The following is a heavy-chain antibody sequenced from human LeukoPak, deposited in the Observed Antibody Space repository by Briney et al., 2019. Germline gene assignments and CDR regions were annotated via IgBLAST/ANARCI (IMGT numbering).Heavy chain of an antibody. CDR1: GYTFTSYD. CDR2: MNPNSGNT. J-gene: IGHJ4*02. Sequence: ASVKVSCKASGYTFTSYDINWVRQATGQGLEWMGWMNPNSGNTGYAQKFQGRVTITRNTSISTAYMELSSLRSEDTAVYYCARRGYCSSTSCKRGLDYWGQGTLVTVSS. V-gene: IGHV1-8*03. D-gene: IGHD2-2*01. CDR3: ARRGYCSSTSCKRGLDY.